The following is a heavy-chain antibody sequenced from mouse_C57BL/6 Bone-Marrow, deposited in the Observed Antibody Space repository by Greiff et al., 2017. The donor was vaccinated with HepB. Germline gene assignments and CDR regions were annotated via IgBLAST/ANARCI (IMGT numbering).Heavy chain of an antibody. V-gene: IGHV1-39*01. D-gene: IGHD1-1*01. CDR2: INPNYGTT. Sequence: EVKLMESGPELVKPGASVKISCKASGYSFTDYNMNWVKQSNGKSLEWIGVINPNYGTTSYNQKFKGKATLTVDQSSSTAYMQLNSLTSEDSAVYYCASSYYGSSYDYAMDYWGQGTSVTVSS. CDR3: ASSYYGSSYDYAMDY. J-gene: IGHJ4*01. CDR1: GYSFTDYN.